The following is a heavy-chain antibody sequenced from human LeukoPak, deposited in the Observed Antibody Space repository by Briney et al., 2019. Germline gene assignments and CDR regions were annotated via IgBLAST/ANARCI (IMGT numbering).Heavy chain of an antibody. CDR3: ARNTYSSSWPYYYYGIDV. V-gene: IGHV4-39*01. CDR2: IYYSGST. CDR1: GGSISSSSYY. Sequence: SETLSLTCTVSGGSISSSSYYWGWIRQPPGKGLEWIGSIYYSGSTYYNPSLKSRVTISVDTSKNQFSLKLSSVTAADTAVYYCARNTYSSSWPYYYYGIDVWGQGTTVTVSS. J-gene: IGHJ6*02. D-gene: IGHD6-13*01.